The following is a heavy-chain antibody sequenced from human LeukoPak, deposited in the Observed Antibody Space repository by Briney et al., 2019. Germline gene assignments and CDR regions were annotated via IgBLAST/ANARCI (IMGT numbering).Heavy chain of an antibody. CDR2: IQQDGSQI. V-gene: IGHV3-7*01. Sequence: GGSLRLSCAASGFIFSSYGMSWVRQAPGKGLEWVANIQQDGSQIYYVDSVKGRFTISRDNAMNSQYLQMNSLRAENTAVYNSAKFGYSSSYLDYWGQGTLVTVSS. CDR1: GFIFSSYG. D-gene: IGHD6-6*01. J-gene: IGHJ4*02. CDR3: AKFGYSSSYLDY.